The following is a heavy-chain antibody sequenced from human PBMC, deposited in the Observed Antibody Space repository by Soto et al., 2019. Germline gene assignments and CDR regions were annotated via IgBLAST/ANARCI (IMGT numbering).Heavy chain of an antibody. CDR1: GGSISSGGYY. CDR3: ATGRRGQDSTSWYGRGFDY. V-gene: IGHV4-31*03. Sequence: SETLSLTCTVSGGSISSGGYYWSWIRQHPGKGLEWIGYIYYSGSTYYNPSLKSRVTISVDTSKNQFSLKLSSVTAADTAVYYCATGRRGQDSTSWYGRGFDYWGQGTLVTVSS. J-gene: IGHJ4*02. D-gene: IGHD6-13*01. CDR2: IYYSGST.